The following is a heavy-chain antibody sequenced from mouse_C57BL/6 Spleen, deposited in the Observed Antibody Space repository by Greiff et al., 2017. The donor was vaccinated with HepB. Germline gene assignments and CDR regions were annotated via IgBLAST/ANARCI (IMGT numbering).Heavy chain of an antibody. CDR3: TRDGGGYGNYGFAY. CDR2: ISSGGDYI. D-gene: IGHD2-10*02. CDR1: GFTFSSYA. Sequence: EVKLVESGEGLVKPGGSLKLSCAASGFTFSSYAMSWVRQTPEKRLEWVAYISSGGDYIYYADTVKGRFTISRDNARNTLYLQMSSLKSEDTAMYYCTRDGGGYGNYGFAYWGQGTLVTVSA. V-gene: IGHV5-9-1*02. J-gene: IGHJ3*01.